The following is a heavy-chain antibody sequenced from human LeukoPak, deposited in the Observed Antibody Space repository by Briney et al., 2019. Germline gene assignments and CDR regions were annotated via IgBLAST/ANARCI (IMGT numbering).Heavy chain of an antibody. CDR1: GDSVSTNSAA. J-gene: IGHJ4*02. V-gene: IGHV6-1*01. CDR2: TYYRSKWYN. D-gene: IGHD5-12*01. CDR3: ARDKGGSGYDHLDS. Sequence: SQTLSLTCAISGDSVSTNSAAWNWIRQSPSRGLEWLGGTYYRSKWYNDYAVSVKSRIAINPDTSKNQFSLQLNSVTPEDTTVYYCARDKGGSGYDHLDSWGQGTLVTVSS.